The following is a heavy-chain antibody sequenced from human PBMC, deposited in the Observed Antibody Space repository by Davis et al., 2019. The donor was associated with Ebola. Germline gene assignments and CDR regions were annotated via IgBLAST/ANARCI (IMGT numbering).Heavy chain of an antibody. CDR1: GGSFSGYY. CDR3: ARDRTGDLPFDP. Sequence: PSETLSLTCAVYGGSFSGYYWNWIRQSPEKGLEWIGETVHNGNSNYNPTLKSRVSMSVDTSKSQFSLKLTSVTAADTAIYYCARDRTGDLPFDPWGQGTLVTVSS. V-gene: IGHV4-34*12. D-gene: IGHD7-27*01. J-gene: IGHJ5*02. CDR2: TVHNGNS.